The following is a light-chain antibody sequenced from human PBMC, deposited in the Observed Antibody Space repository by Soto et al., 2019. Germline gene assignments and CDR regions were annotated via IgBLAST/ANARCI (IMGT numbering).Light chain of an antibody. CDR2: LAS. CDR3: QQYNVWPLT. J-gene: IGKJ4*01. Sequence: EIVMTQSPATLSVSPGERATLSCRPSQSVSSNLAWYQQKPGQTPKLLIYLASTRATGIPARFSGSGSGTEFTLTISSLQSEDFAVYYCQQYNVWPLTFGGGTKVEFK. V-gene: IGKV3-15*01. CDR1: QSVSSN.